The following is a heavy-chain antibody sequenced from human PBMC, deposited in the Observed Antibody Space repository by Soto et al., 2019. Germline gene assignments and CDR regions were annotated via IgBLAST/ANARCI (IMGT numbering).Heavy chain of an antibody. J-gene: IGHJ6*02. CDR1: GFTFSSYG. CDR3: AKPPPRRYFDWSDIHYYYYGMDV. V-gene: IGHV3-30*18. Sequence: PGGSLRLSCAASGFTFSSYGMHWVRQAPGKGLEWVAVISYDGSNKYYADSVKGRFTISRDNSKNTLYLQMNSLRAEDTAVYYCAKPPPRRYFDWSDIHYYYYGMDVWGQGTTVTVSS. D-gene: IGHD3-9*01. CDR2: ISYDGSNK.